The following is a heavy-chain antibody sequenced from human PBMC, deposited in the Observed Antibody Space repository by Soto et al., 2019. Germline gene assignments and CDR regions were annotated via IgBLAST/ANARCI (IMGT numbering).Heavy chain of an antibody. Sequence: TSETLSLTCTVSGCSISSSSYYWGWIRQPPGKGLEWIGSIYYSGSTYYNPSLKSRVTISVDTSKNQFSLKLSSVTAAGTAVYYCASYYYDSSGYYYVPGVYWGQGTLVT. CDR3: ASYYYDSSGYYYVPGVY. V-gene: IGHV4-39*01. J-gene: IGHJ4*02. D-gene: IGHD3-22*01. CDR1: GCSISSSSYY. CDR2: IYYSGST.